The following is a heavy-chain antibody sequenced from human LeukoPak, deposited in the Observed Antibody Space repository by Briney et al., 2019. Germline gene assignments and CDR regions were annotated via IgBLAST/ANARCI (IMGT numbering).Heavy chain of an antibody. CDR2: IYTGGST. CDR1: GLTVSSNY. J-gene: IGHJ2*01. Sequence: GGSLRLSCAASGLTVSSNYMSWVRQAPGKGLEWVSVIYTGGSTYYADSVKGRFTISRDNSKNTLYLQMNSLRAEDTAVYYCASIYYYDSSGSNWYFDLWGRGTLVTVSS. D-gene: IGHD3-22*01. CDR3: ASIYYYDSSGSNWYFDL. V-gene: IGHV3-53*01.